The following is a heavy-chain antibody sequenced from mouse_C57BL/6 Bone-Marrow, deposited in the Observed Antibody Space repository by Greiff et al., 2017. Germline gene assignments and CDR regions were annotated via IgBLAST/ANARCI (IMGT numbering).Heavy chain of an antibody. D-gene: IGHD1-1*01. J-gene: IGHJ1*03. CDR2: ICPGSGST. CDR3: ARSDYYGSSYWYFDV. V-gene: IGHV1-55*01. CDR1: GYTFTSYW. Sequence: QVQLQQPGAELVKPGASVKMSCKASGYTFTSYWITWVKQRPGQGLEWIGDICPGSGSTNYNEKFKSKATLTVDTSSSTAYMQLISLTSEDSAVYYCARSDYYGSSYWYFDVWGTGTTVTVSS.